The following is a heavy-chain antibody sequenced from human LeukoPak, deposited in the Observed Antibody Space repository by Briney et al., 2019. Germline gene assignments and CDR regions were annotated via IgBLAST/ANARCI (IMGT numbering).Heavy chain of an antibody. J-gene: IGHJ4*02. CDR1: GFTFSSYG. CDR3: ARDSRDYVFGY. CDR2: ISTSGNTI. Sequence: PGGSLRLSCAASGFTFSSYGMSWVRQAPGKGLEWVSYISTSGNTIYYADSVKGRFTISRDNAKNTLYLQMNSLRDADTAVYYCARDSRDYVFGYWGQGALVTVSS. V-gene: IGHV3-48*02. D-gene: IGHD4-17*01.